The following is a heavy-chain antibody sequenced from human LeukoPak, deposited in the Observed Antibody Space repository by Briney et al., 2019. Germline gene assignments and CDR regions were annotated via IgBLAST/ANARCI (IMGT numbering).Heavy chain of an antibody. CDR3: ATLAVAGHFDY. CDR2: IIPIFGTA. D-gene: IGHD6-19*01. Sequence: GASVKVSCKASGGTFSSYAISWVRQAPGQGLEWMGGIIPIFGTANYAQRFQGRVTITADESTSTAYMELSSLRSEDTAVYYCATLAVAGHFDYWGQGTLVTVSS. J-gene: IGHJ4*02. CDR1: GGTFSSYA. V-gene: IGHV1-69*13.